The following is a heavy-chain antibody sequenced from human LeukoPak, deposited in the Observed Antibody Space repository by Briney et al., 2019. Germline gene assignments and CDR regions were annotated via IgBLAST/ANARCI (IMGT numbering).Heavy chain of an antibody. D-gene: IGHD3-22*01. CDR2: ISTSSTYI. V-gene: IGHV3-21*01. CDR1: GFTFRNYR. CDR3: ARDYDSSGYYYPVYEY. J-gene: IGHJ4*02. Sequence: GGSLRLSCAASGFTFRNYRMNWVRQAPGKGLEWVSSISTSSTYIFYADSVKGRFTISRDNAKNSRYLQMNSLRAEDTAVYYCARDYDSSGYYYPVYEYWGQGTLVTVSS.